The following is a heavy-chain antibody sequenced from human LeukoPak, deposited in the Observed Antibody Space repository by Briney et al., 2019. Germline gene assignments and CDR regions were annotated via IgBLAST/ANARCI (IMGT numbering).Heavy chain of an antibody. J-gene: IGHJ5*02. D-gene: IGHD4-23*01. CDR2: INGDGSST. Sequence: GGSLRLSCAASGFTFSDQWMHWVRQGPEKGLVWVSRINGDGSSTAYADFVKGRFTISRDNARNTLSLQMNSLRDEDAAVYYCAARYYGGSTWGQGTLVTVSS. CDR1: GFTFSDQW. V-gene: IGHV3-74*03. CDR3: AARYYGGST.